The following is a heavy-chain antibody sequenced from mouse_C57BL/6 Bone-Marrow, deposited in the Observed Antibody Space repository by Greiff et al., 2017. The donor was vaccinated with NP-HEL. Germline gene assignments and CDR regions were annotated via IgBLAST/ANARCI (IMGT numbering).Heavy chain of an antibody. CDR2: INPNNGGT. D-gene: IGHD2-2*01. Sequence: DVKLQESGPELVKPGASVKIPCKASGYTFTDYNMDWVKQSHGKSLEWIGDINPNNGGTSYNQKLKGKATLTVDKSSSTAYMELRRLTSEDTAVYYCARWLRRGYAMDYWGQGTSVTVSS. CDR3: ARWLRRGYAMDY. J-gene: IGHJ4*01. V-gene: IGHV1-18*01. CDR1: GYTFTDYN.